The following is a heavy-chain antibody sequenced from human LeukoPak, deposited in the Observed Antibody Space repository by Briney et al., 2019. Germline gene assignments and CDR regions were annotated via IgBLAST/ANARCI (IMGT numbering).Heavy chain of an antibody. V-gene: IGHV1-2*02. CDR2: INPNSGGT. Sequence: ASVKVSCKPSGYTFTGYYIHWERQAPGQGLEWMGWINPNSGGTNYAQKFQGRVTMTKDTSISTAYMELSRLRSDDTAVYYCARDFLHVYYYDSSGYVRGAFDIWGQGTVVTVSS. D-gene: IGHD3-22*01. CDR1: GYTFTGYY. J-gene: IGHJ3*02. CDR3: ARDFLHVYYYDSSGYVRGAFDI.